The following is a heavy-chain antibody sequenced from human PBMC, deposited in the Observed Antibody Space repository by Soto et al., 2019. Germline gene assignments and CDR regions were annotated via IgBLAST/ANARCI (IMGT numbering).Heavy chain of an antibody. CDR3: ARFRSSAGYLYGMDV. CDR1: GGTFSSYT. D-gene: IGHD5-12*01. J-gene: IGHJ6*02. CDR2: IIPILGIA. V-gene: IGHV1-69*02. Sequence: QVQLVQSGAEVKKPGSSVKVSCKASGGTFSSYTISWVRQAPGQGLEWMGRIIPILGIANYAQKFQGRVTITADKSTSTAYMEVSSLRSEDTAVYYCARFRSSAGYLYGMDVWGQGTTVTVSS.